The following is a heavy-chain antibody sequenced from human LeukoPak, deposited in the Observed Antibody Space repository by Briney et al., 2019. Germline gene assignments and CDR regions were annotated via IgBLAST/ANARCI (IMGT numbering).Heavy chain of an antibody. CDR1: GFTVGDYA. CDR2: IRSKAYGGTA. CDR3: TRDPQASGGDSVFAFEH. Sequence: PGRSLRLSCTASGFTVGDYAMSWVRQAPGKGLEWVGFIRSKAYGGTAEYAASVKGTFTISRDDSRSIAYLQMNSLKTEDTAVYYCTRDPQASGGDSVFAFEHWGQGTLVTVSS. J-gene: IGHJ4*02. V-gene: IGHV3-49*04. D-gene: IGHD4-23*01.